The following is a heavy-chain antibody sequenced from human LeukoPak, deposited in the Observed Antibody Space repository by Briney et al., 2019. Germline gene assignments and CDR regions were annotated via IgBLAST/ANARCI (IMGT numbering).Heavy chain of an antibody. J-gene: IGHJ4*02. Sequence: SQTLSLTCAISGDSVSSNRAAWNWFRQSPSRGLEWLGRTYYRSKWYNDYAVSVKSRITINPDTSKNQFSLQLNSVTPEDTAVYYCAGSSGSKYYFDYWGQGTLVTVSS. D-gene: IGHD3-22*01. CDR2: TYYRSKWYN. CDR1: GDSVSSNRAA. V-gene: IGHV6-1*01. CDR3: AGSSGSKYYFDY.